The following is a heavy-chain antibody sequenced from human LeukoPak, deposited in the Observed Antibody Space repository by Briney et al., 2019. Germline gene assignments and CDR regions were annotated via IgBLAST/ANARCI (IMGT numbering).Heavy chain of an antibody. CDR2: INHSGST. D-gene: IGHD6-13*01. J-gene: IGHJ4*02. V-gene: IGHV4-34*01. CDR3: AREGPRYSSSWYAGRAHFDY. CDR1: GGSFSGYY. Sequence: SETLSLTCAVYGGSFSGYYWSWIRQPPGKGLEWIGEINHSGSTNYNPSLKSRVTISVDTSKNQFSLKLSSVTAADTAVYYCAREGPRYSSSWYAGRAHFDYWGQGTLATVSS.